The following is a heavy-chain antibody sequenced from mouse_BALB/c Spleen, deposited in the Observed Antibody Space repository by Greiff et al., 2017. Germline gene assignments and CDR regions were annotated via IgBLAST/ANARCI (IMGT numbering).Heavy chain of an antibody. CDR1: GYTFTSYW. CDR3: TTMTPLSMDY. D-gene: IGHD2-3*01. J-gene: IGHJ4*01. Sequence: LQQPGSELVRPGASVKLSCKASGYTFTSYWMHWVKQRPGQGLEWIGNIYPGSGSTNYDEKFKSKATLTVDTSSSTAYMQLSSLTSEDSAVYDCTTMTPLSMDYWGQGTSVTVSS. V-gene: IGHV1S22*01. CDR2: IYPGSGST.